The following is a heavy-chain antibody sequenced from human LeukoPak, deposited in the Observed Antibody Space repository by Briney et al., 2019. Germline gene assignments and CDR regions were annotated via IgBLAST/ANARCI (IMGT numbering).Heavy chain of an antibody. D-gene: IGHD6-13*01. CDR2: FSADGINI. CDR1: GFMFSVYG. CDR3: AKAAVYSINWTPFDD. Sequence: GGSLRLSCAASGFMFSVYGMHWVRQAPGKGLEWVALFSADGINIYYADSVKGRFTISRDNSKNMLYLQMNSLRAEDTAVYYCAKAAVYSINWTPFDDWGLGTLVTVSS. J-gene: IGHJ4*02. V-gene: IGHV3-30*18.